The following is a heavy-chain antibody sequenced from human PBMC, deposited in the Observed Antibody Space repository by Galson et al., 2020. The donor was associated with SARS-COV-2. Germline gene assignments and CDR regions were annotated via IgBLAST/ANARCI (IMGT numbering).Heavy chain of an antibody. CDR1: GGSIDISTYY. D-gene: IGHD4-4*01. CDR3: ARLTGIQSVYYFGMDV. CDR2: IYYNGST. V-gene: IGHV4-39*07. J-gene: IGHJ6*02. Sequence: SETLSLTCIVSGGSIDISTYYWGWIRQPPGKGLQWIGNIYYNGSTYYNPSLKSRVTMSVDTSKKQFSLKLTSVTAADTAVYYCARLTGIQSVYYFGMDVWGQGTTVTVSS.